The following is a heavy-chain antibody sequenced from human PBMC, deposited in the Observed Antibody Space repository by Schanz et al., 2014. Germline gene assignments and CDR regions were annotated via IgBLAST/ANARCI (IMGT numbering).Heavy chain of an antibody. J-gene: IGHJ4*02. CDR2: ISGSGGST. CDR1: GFTFSTHA. V-gene: IGHV3-23*01. Sequence: EVQLLESGGGLVQPGGSLRLSCAASGFTFSTHAMHWVRQAPGKGLEWVSAISGSGGSTYYADSVKGRFTISRDNSKNTLYLQMHNLRAEDTAVYYCARDHTAEIYYSAEPPIDYWGQGTLLTVSS. CDR3: ARDHTAEIYYSAEPPIDY. D-gene: IGHD1-26*01.